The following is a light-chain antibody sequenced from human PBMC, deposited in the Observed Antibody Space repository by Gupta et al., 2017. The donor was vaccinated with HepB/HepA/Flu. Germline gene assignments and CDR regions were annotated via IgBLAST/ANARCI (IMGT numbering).Light chain of an antibody. V-gene: IGKV3-20*01. Sequence: EIVLTQSPGTLSLSPGERATLSCRASQSVTSSYLAWYQQKPGLAPRLLIYGASSRATGIPDRFRGSGSGTDFTLTISRLEPEDFAVYYCHHYGGSPKTFGQGTKVEIK. CDR2: GAS. J-gene: IGKJ1*01. CDR3: HHYGGSPKT. CDR1: QSVTSSY.